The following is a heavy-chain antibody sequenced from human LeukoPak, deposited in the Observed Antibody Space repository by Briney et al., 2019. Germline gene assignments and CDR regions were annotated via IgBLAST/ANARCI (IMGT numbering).Heavy chain of an antibody. D-gene: IGHD2-15*01. V-gene: IGHV3-30*18. CDR3: AKDRIVVVVAATQGGSGMDV. J-gene: IGHJ6*02. CDR2: ISYDGSNK. CDR1: GFTFSSYG. Sequence: GGSLRLSCAASGFTFSSYGMHWVRQAPGKGLEWVAVISYDGSNKYYADSVKGRFTISRDNSKNTLYLQMNSLRAEDTAVYYCAKDRIVVVVAATQGGSGMDVWGQGTTVTVSS.